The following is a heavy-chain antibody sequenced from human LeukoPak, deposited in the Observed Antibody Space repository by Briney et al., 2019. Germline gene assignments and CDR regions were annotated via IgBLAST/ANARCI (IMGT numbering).Heavy chain of an antibody. CDR2: LSDSGGST. Sequence: GGTLRLSCAAAGFTFSNCGMSWVRQAPGKGLEWVSGLSDSGGSTFYADSVKGRFTISRDNSKNTLFLQMNRLRAEDTAVYYCAKGGAVSSKSITLIRGTRRYYYYMDVWGKGTTVTISS. CDR1: GFTFSNCG. J-gene: IGHJ6*03. CDR3: AKGGAVSSKSITLIRGTRRYYYYMDV. D-gene: IGHD3-10*01. V-gene: IGHV3-23*01.